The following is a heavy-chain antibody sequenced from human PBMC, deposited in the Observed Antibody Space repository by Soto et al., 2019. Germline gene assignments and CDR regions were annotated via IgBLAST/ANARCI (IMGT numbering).Heavy chain of an antibody. V-gene: IGHV1-69*13. J-gene: IGHJ2*01. CDR1: GGTFSSYA. CDR3: ARDSGVVVDATNWYFDL. CDR2: IIPIFGTA. D-gene: IGHD2-15*01. Sequence: SVKVSCKASGGTFSSYAISCVRQAPGQGLEWMGGIIPIFGTANYAQKFQGRVTITADESTSTAYMELSSLRSEDTAVYYCARDSGVVVDATNWYFDLWGRGTLVTVSS.